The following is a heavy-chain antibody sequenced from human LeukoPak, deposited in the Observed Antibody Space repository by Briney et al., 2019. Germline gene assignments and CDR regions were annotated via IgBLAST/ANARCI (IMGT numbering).Heavy chain of an antibody. V-gene: IGHV3-23*01. D-gene: IGHD4-17*01. CDR2: ISGSGDST. CDR1: GFTFSSYA. CDR3: AKAALAPDDYGDYGDY. Sequence: PGGSLRLSCAASGFTFSSYAMSWVRQAPGKGLEWVSAISGSGDSTYYADSVKGRFTISRDNSKNTLYLQMNSLRAEDTAVYYCAKAALAPDDYGDYGDYWGQGTLVTVSS. J-gene: IGHJ4*02.